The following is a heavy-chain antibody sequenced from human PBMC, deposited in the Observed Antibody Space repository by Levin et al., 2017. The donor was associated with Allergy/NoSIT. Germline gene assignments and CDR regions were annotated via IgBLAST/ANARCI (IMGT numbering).Heavy chain of an antibody. CDR2: ISSSSSYI. CDR3: ARAVTPEGNSRVVVAATLTSESDY. J-gene: IGHJ4*02. V-gene: IGHV3-21*01. D-gene: IGHD2-15*01. CDR1: GFTFSSYS. Sequence: GGSLRLSCAASGFTFSSYSMNWVRQAPGKGLEWVSSISSSSSYIYYADSVKGRFTISRDNAKNSLYLQMNSLRAEDTAVYYCARAVTPEGNSRVVVAATLTSESDYWGQGTLVTVSS.